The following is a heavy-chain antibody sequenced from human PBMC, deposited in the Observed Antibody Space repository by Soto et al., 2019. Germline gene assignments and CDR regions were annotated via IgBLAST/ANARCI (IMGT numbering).Heavy chain of an antibody. CDR2: IYPGDSDT. D-gene: IGHD3-10*01. J-gene: IGHJ3*02. CDR1: EYSFTTYW. Sequence: GESLKISCKGSEYSFTTYWIVWVRQMPGKGLEWMGIIYPGDSDTRYSPSFQGQVTVSADKSISTAYLQWSSLKASDTAMYYCARRYYYKKSGLHVFDIWGQGTMVTVSS. V-gene: IGHV5-51*01. CDR3: ARRYYYKKSGLHVFDI.